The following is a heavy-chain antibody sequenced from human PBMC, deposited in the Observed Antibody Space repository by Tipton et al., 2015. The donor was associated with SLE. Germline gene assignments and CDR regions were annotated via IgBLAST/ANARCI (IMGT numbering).Heavy chain of an antibody. CDR3: ARYSSGPDAFDI. CDR2: INHRGST. D-gene: IGHD6-19*01. CDR1: GGSFSGYY. Sequence: LRLSCAVYGGSFSGYYWSWIRQPPGKGLEWIGEINHRGSTNYNPSLKSRVTISVDTSKNQFSLKLSSVTAADTAVYYCARYSSGPDAFDIWGQGTMVTVSS. V-gene: IGHV4-34*01. J-gene: IGHJ3*02.